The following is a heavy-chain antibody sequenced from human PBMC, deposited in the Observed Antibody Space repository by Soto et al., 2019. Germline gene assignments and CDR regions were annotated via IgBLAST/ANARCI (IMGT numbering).Heavy chain of an antibody. CDR2: IYYSGTT. J-gene: IGHJ5*02. D-gene: IGHD3-16*02. CDR3: ARGYRFASLTNWFDP. CDR1: GGSITNYL. V-gene: IGHV4-59*01. Sequence: SETLSLTCTVSGGSITNYLWSWIRQSPGKGLEWSVYIYYSGTTNYNPSLMSRVTMSVDTSKNPFSLKLTSVTAADTGVYYCARGYRFASLTNWFDPWGRGNLVTVSS.